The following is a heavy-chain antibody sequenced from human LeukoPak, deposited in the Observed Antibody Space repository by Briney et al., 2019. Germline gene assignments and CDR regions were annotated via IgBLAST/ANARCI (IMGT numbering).Heavy chain of an antibody. V-gene: IGHV4-39*01. CDR1: GGSISSSSYY. D-gene: IGHD1-1*01. Sequence: SETLSLTCTVSGGSISSSSYYWGWIRQPPGKGLEWIGSIYYSGSTYYNPSLKSRVTISVDTSKNQFSLKLSSVTAADTAVYYCARQGLERRGESDYWGQGTLVTVSS. CDR2: IYYSGST. J-gene: IGHJ4*02. CDR3: ARQGLERRGESDY.